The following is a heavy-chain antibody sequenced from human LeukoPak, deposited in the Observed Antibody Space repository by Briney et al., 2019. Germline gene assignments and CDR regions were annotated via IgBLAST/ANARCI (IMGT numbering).Heavy chain of an antibody. J-gene: IGHJ6*03. CDR1: GDSISSTSYY. CDR3: ARGVAAPWGERSKYYMDV. V-gene: IGHV4-39*07. D-gene: IGHD3-16*01. CDR2: IHYSGTT. Sequence: ASETLSLTCTVSGDSISSTSYYWGWIRQPPGKGLEWIGSIHYSGTTHNNPSLKSRVTISVDTSKNQFSLKLTSVTAADTAVYYCARGVAAPWGERSKYYMDVWGKGTAVTVSS.